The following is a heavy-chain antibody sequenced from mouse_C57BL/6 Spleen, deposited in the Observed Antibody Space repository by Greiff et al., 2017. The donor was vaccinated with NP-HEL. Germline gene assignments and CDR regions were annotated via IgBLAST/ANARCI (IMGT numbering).Heavy chain of an antibody. J-gene: IGHJ3*01. V-gene: IGHV1-85*01. CDR3: ANLGRAY. CDR2: IYPRDGST. Sequence: QVQLQQSGPELVKPGASVKLSCKASGYTFTSYDINWVKQRPGQGLEWIGWIYPRDGSTKYNEKFKGKATLTVDTSSSTAYLELHSLATEDSAVYFCANLGRAYWGQGTLVTVSA. D-gene: IGHD4-1*01. CDR1: GYTFTSYD.